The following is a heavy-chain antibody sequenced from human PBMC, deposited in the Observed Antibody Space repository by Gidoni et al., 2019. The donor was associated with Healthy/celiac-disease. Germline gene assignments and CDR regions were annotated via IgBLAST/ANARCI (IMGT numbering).Heavy chain of an antibody. CDR2: INSDGSST. J-gene: IGHJ6*02. CDR3: ARERIVATIKGEYYYYGMDV. Sequence: EVQLVESGGGLVQPGGSLRLSCAASGFTFRGCWMHWVRQAPGKGLVWVSRINSDGSSTSYADSVKGRFTISRDNAKNTLYLQMNSLRAEDTAVYYCARERIVATIKGEYYYYGMDVWGQGTTVTVSS. D-gene: IGHD5-12*01. V-gene: IGHV3-74*01. CDR1: GFTFRGCW.